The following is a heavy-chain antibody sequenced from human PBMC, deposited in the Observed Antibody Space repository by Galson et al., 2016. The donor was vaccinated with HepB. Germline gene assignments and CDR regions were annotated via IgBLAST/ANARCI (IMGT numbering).Heavy chain of an antibody. V-gene: IGHV1-69*13. J-gene: IGHJ1*01. Sequence: SVKVSCKASGGTFSNYAINWVRQAPGQGLEWMGGIIPVFVTANYAQKFQGRVTITADESTTTAYMELSSLRSDDTAIYYCARAACSGWIAEHFQHWGQGTLVTVSS. D-gene: IGHD6-19*01. CDR3: ARAACSGWIAEHFQH. CDR1: GGTFSNYA. CDR2: IIPVFVTA.